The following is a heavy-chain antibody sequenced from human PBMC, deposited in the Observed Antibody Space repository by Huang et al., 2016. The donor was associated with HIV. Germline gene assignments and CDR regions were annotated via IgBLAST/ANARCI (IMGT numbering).Heavy chain of an antibody. CDR3: ARRYNSRRDY. CDR1: GGSFSGDY. J-gene: IGHJ4*02. CDR2: INHSGNT. Sequence: QVQLEQWGAGLLKASETLSLTCAVYGGSFSGDYWNWLRQAPGKGLEWVGEINHSGNTNYNPTLKSRVNMSVDTSKSQFSLYLTSLSAADTGTYFGARRYNSRRDYWGRGTLVTVHS. V-gene: IGHV4-34*02. D-gene: IGHD3-22*01.